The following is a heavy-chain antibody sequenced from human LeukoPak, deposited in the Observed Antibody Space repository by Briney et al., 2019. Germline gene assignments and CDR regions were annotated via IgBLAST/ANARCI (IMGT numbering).Heavy chain of an antibody. D-gene: IGHD2-21*01. V-gene: IGHV3-7*01. J-gene: IGHJ4*02. CDR3: ARPVSVEVLALAY. CDR2: IKQDGSEK. CDR1: GFTFSSYW. Sequence: QSGGSLRLSCAASGFTFSSYWMSWVRQAPGKGLEWVANIKQDGSEKYYVDSVKGRFTFSRDNAKNSLYLQMNSLRAEDTAVYYCARPVSVEVLALAYWGQGTLVTVSS.